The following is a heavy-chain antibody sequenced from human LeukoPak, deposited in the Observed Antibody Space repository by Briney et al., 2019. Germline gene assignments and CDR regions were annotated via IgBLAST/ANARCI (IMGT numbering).Heavy chain of an antibody. CDR3: ARGSYYYYMDV. CDR1: GFTFSSYD. CDR2: IGTTGDT. Sequence: GGSLRLSCAASGFTFSSYDMHWVRQATGKGLEWVSAIGTTGDTYYPGSVKGRFTISRENAKNSLYLQMNSLRAGDTAVYYCARGSYYYYMDVWGKGTTVTVSS. V-gene: IGHV3-13*01. J-gene: IGHJ6*03.